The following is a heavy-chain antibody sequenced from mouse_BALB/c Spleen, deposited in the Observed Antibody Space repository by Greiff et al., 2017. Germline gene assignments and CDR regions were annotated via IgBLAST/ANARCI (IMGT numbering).Heavy chain of an antibody. CDR2: INPSNGRT. CDR1: GYTFTSYW. V-gene: IGHV1S81*02. D-gene: IGHD2-10*02. J-gene: IGHJ4*01. Sequence: VQLQQSGTVLARPGASVKLSCKASGYTFTSYWMHWVKQRPGQGLEWIGEINPSNGRTNYNEKFKSKATLTVDKSSSTAYMQLSSLTSEDSAVYYCARMYGNYYAMDDWGQGTSVTVSS. CDR3: ARMYGNYYAMDD.